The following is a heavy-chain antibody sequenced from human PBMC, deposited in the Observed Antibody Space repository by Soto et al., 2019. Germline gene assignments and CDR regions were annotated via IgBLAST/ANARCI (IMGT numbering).Heavy chain of an antibody. CDR1: GYSFTSLD. V-gene: IGHV1-8*01. CDR2: MQPSTGRT. J-gene: IGHJ4*02. D-gene: IGHD1-26*01. Sequence: SVKVSCKASGYSFTSLDINWGRQTAGQGLEWMGWMQPSTGRTGYAQKFQGRVTMTRDTSINTAYMELTTLTSDDTAFYYCARGVSAGVDYWGQGTLVTVSS. CDR3: ARGVSAGVDY.